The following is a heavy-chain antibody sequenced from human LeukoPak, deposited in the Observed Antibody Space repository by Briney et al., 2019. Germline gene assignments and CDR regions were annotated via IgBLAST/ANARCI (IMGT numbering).Heavy chain of an antibody. D-gene: IGHD2-15*01. CDR2: IRSKANSYAT. CDR3: TSLLGYCSGGSCYSVYAFDI. J-gene: IGHJ3*02. Sequence: GGSLRLSCAASGFTFSGSAMHWVRQASGKGLEWVGRIRSKANSYATAYAASVKGRFTISRDDSKNTAYLQMNSLKTEDTAVYYCTSLLGYCSGGSCYSVYAFDIWGQGTMVTVSS. V-gene: IGHV3-73*01. CDR1: GFTFSGSA.